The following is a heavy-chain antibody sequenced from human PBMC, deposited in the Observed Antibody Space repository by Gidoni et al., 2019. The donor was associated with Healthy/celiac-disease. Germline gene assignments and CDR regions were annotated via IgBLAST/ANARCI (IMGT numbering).Heavy chain of an antibody. CDR1: GFTVSSNY. Sequence: EVQLVEYGVGLVQLGGSLRLSCAAPGFTVSSNYMSWVRQAPGKGLEWVSVIYSGRSIYYADDVKGRFTISKDNYKNTLYLKMNSRRAEDTAVYYWARDRGYYYDVGGFDPWGQGTLVTVSS. V-gene: IGHV3-66*02. CDR2: IYSGRSI. D-gene: IGHD3-22*01. J-gene: IGHJ5*02. CDR3: ARDRGYYYDVGGFDP.